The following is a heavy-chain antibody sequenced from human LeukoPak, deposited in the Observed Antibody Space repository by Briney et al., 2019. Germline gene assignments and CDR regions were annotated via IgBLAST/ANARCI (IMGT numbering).Heavy chain of an antibody. D-gene: IGHD3-3*01. J-gene: IGHJ5*02. CDR1: GAPINSFY. CDR3: AREQSITIFGVLSMRWFDP. Sequence: SETLSLTCTVAGAPINSFYWSWIRQPPGRGLEWIGYVYYSGRTNYNPSLESRVAISIDTSQNQFSLRLSSVTAADTAEYYCAREQSITIFGVLSMRWFDPWGQGTLVTVSS. CDR2: VYYSGRT. V-gene: IGHV4-59*01.